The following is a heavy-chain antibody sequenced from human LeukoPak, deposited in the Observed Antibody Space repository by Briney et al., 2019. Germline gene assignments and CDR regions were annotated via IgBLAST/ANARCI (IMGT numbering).Heavy chain of an antibody. CDR2: VYYSGST. CDR3: ARSITYYDILGRYNWFDP. V-gene: IGHV4-39*01. CDR1: GGSISSSGSY. J-gene: IGHJ5*02. Sequence: PSETLSLTCTVSGGSISSSGSYWAWIRQPPGKGLEWIGNVYYSGSTYYNSSLNSRLTISVDTSKNQFSLRLSSVTAADTAVYYCARSITYYDILGRYNWFDPWGQGTLVTVSS. D-gene: IGHD3-9*01.